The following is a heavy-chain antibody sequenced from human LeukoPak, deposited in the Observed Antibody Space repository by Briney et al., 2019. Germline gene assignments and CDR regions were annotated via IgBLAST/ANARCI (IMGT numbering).Heavy chain of an antibody. D-gene: IGHD1-26*01. V-gene: IGHV6-1*01. CDR3: AREVGATDGYYYYYMDV. J-gene: IGHJ6*03. CDR2: TYYRSKWYN. Sequence: SQTLSLTCAISGDSVSSNSAAWNWIRQSPSRGLEWLGRTYYRSKWYNDYAVSAKSRITISPDTSKNQFSLQLNSVTPEDTAVYYCAREVGATDGYYYYYMDVWGKGTTVTVSS. CDR1: GDSVSSNSAA.